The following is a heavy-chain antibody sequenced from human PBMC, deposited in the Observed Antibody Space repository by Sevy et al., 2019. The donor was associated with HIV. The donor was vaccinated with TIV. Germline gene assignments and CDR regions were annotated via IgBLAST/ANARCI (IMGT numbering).Heavy chain of an antibody. CDR1: GFNFGDFT. CDR3: TRWKREQSIFDY. Sequence: GGSLRLSCTTSGFNFGDFTMNWVRRAPGKGLEWVAFVKNKALDGPLNYAASVKGRFTISRDDSKGIAYLQMNDLKSEDTGVYFCTRWKREQSIFDYWGQGALVTVSS. D-gene: IGHD1-1*01. V-gene: IGHV3-49*04. J-gene: IGHJ4*02. CDR2: VKNKALDGPL.